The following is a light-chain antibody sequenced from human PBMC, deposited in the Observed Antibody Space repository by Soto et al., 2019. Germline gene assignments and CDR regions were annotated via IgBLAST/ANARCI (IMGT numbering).Light chain of an antibody. CDR3: MQALQTPPT. CDR2: LGS. J-gene: IGKJ5*01. V-gene: IGKV2-28*01. Sequence: DIVMTQSPLSLPVTPGEPASIPCRSSQSLLHSKGYNYLDWYLQKPGQSPQLLIYLGSNRASGVPDRFNGSGSGTDFTLKISRVEAEDVGVYYCMQALQTPPTFGQGTRLEIK. CDR1: QSLLHSKGYNY.